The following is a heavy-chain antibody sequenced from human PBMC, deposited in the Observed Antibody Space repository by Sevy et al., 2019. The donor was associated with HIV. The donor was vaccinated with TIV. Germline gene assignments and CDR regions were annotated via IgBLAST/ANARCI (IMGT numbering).Heavy chain of an antibody. Sequence: GGSLRLSCAASGFTFSSYAMHWVRQAPGKGLEWVAVISYDGSNKYYADSVKGRFTISRDNSKNTLYLQMNSLRAEDTAVYYCARDTYYDFWSGYSGNRFDYWGQGTLVTVSS. V-gene: IGHV3-30*04. D-gene: IGHD3-3*01. J-gene: IGHJ4*02. CDR3: ARDTYYDFWSGYSGNRFDY. CDR2: ISYDGSNK. CDR1: GFTFSSYA.